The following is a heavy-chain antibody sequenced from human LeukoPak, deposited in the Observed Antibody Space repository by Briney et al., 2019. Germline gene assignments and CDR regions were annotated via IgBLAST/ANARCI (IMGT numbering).Heavy chain of an antibody. J-gene: IGHJ5*01. CDR2: SHPIHSDT. D-gene: IGHD3-22*01. CDR3: ARHQYYYDRSGKYGWCDS. CDR1: GFHFTAYW. Sequence: AESLQISCKGSGFHFTAYWIAWVRQMPGKGLEWMGISHPIHSDTKYSPSFQGQVTISADKSSSTAYLQLNGLKASDTAVYYCARHQYYYDRSGKYGWCDSGGQGTLVSVSS. V-gene: IGHV5-51*01.